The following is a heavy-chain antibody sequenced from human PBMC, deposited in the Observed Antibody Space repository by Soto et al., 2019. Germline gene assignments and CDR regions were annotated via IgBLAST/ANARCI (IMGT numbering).Heavy chain of an antibody. J-gene: IGHJ4*02. CDR2: INVYSGTT. D-gene: IGHD3-22*01. CDR3: ARGRGGYLSSSGHTHNYLDY. V-gene: IGHV1-18*01. Sequence: QVHLVPSGSEVKTAGAAVKVSCKASGYTFSDYGVSWVRQAPGQGLEWMGWINVYSGTTNYLPKFQGRVTMTTDTSTSTLYMELRDRSSEDTAVYYCARGRGGYLSSSGHTHNYLDYWCQVTLVTVSS. CDR1: GYTFSDYG.